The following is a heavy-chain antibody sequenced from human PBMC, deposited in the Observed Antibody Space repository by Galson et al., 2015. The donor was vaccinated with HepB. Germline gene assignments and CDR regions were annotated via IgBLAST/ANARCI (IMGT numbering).Heavy chain of an antibody. J-gene: IGHJ4*02. V-gene: IGHV3-48*01. D-gene: IGHD3-10*02. CDR1: GFTFSTYG. CDR3: ARAKFGAFDY. Sequence: SLRLSCAASGFTFSTYGMNWVRQAPGKGLEWVSYISSRSSTIYYADSVKGRFTISRDNAKNSLYLQMNSLRAEDTAVYYCARAKFGAFDYWGQGTLVTVSS. CDR2: ISSRSSTI.